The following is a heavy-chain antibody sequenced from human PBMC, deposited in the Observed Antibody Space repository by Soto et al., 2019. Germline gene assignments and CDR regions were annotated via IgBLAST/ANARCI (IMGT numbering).Heavy chain of an antibody. Sequence: GGSLRLSCAASGFTFSSYGMHWVRQAPGKGLEWVAVISYDGSNKYYADYVKGRFTISRDNSKNTLYLQMNSLRAEDTAVYYCATLRFLEWLFNRAKSRYYGMDVWGQGTTVTVSS. D-gene: IGHD3-3*01. CDR3: ATLRFLEWLFNRAKSRYYGMDV. CDR1: GFTFSSYG. J-gene: IGHJ6*02. CDR2: ISYDGSNK. V-gene: IGHV3-30*03.